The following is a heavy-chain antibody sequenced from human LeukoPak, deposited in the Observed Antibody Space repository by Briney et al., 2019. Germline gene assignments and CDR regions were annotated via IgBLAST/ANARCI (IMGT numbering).Heavy chain of an antibody. Sequence: SETLSLTCAVSGYSISSRYYWGWIRQPPGKGLEWIGSIYHSGSTYYNPSLKSRVTISVDTSKNQSSLKLSSVTAADTAVYYCARGGEWEWLPLGIYYFDYWGQGTLVTVSS. CDR1: GYSISSRYY. D-gene: IGHD6-19*01. CDR3: ARGGEWEWLPLGIYYFDY. V-gene: IGHV4-38-2*01. J-gene: IGHJ4*02. CDR2: IYHSGST.